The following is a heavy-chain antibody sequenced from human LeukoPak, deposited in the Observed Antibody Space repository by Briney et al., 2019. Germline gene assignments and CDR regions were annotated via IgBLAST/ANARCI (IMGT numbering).Heavy chain of an antibody. CDR3: AGGWDCSSTSCYYFDY. J-gene: IGHJ4*02. CDR2: TYYSGST. Sequence: SETLSLTCTVSGGSISSYYWSWIRQPPGKGLEWIGYTYYSGSTNYNPSLKSRVTISVDTSKNQFSLKLSSVTAADTAVYYCAGGWDCSSTSCYYFDYWGQGTLVTVSS. CDR1: GGSISSYY. D-gene: IGHD2-2*01. V-gene: IGHV4-59*01.